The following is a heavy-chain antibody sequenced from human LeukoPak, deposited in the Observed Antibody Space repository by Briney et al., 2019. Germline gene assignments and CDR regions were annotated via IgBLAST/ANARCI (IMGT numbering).Heavy chain of an antibody. CDR1: GGSINGGRYR. V-gene: IGHV4-39*01. Sequence: SETPPLTCTVSGGSINGGRYRWSWIRQPPGKGLEWIGTICYSGSTFYNPSLKSRVTLSVDTSKNQFSLKLSSVTAADTAVYYCARTENYIPEDCFDPWGQGTLVTVSS. CDR2: ICYSGST. J-gene: IGHJ5*02. D-gene: IGHD5-24*01. CDR3: ARTENYIPEDCFDP.